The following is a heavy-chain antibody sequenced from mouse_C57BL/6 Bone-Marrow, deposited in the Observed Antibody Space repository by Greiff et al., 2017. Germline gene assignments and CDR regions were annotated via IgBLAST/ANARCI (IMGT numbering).Heavy chain of an antibody. V-gene: IGHV5-9-1*02. D-gene: IGHD1-1*01. CDR1: GFTFSSYA. Sequence: EVKLEESGEGLVKPGGSLKLSCAASGFTFSSYAMSWVRQTPEKRLEWVAYISSGGDYIYYADTVKGRFTISRDNARNTLYLQMSSLKSEDTAMYYCTRGGVVVEMDYWGQGTSVTVSS. J-gene: IGHJ4*01. CDR2: ISSGGDYI. CDR3: TRGGVVVEMDY.